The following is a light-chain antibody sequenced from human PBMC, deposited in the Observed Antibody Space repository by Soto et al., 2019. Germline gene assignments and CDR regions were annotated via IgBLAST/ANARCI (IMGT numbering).Light chain of an antibody. Sequence: EIVMTQSPATLSLSPGERATLSCRASQSVNSKLAWYQQKPGQSPRLVIYHASTRATGIPARFSGSGSGTEFTLTISSLQSEDFAVYYGQEYNNWPLLTFGQGTRLEIK. CDR3: QEYNNWPLLT. CDR2: HAS. CDR1: QSVNSK. V-gene: IGKV3D-15*01. J-gene: IGKJ5*01.